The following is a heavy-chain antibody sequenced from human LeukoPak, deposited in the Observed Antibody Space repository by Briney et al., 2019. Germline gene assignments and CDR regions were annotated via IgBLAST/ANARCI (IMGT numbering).Heavy chain of an antibody. CDR2: IYHSGST. Sequence: SETLSLTCTVSGYSISSGYYWGWIRQPPGKGLEWIGSIYHSGSTNYNPSLKSRVTISVDTSKNQFSLTLRFVTAADTAVYYCVRSGSYCLNSWGQGTLVTVSS. J-gene: IGHJ4*02. CDR3: VRSGSYCLNS. CDR1: GYSISSGYY. V-gene: IGHV4-38-2*02. D-gene: IGHD5-12*01.